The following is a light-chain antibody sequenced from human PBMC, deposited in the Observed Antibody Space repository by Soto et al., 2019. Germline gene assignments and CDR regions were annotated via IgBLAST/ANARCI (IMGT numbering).Light chain of an antibody. J-gene: IGKJ3*01. V-gene: IGKV3-11*01. Sequence: ETVLTQSPATLSLSPGERATLSCRASQSVSSYLAWYQQKPGQPPGLLIYDASNRATGIPARFSGSGSGTDFTLTISSLEPEDFAVYYCQQRSNWPLTFGPGTKVDIK. CDR2: DAS. CDR3: QQRSNWPLT. CDR1: QSVSSY.